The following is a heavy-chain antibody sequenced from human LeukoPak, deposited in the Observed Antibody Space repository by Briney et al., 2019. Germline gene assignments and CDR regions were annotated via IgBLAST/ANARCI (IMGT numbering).Heavy chain of an antibody. CDR2: IYSGGST. J-gene: IGHJ4*02. D-gene: IGHD3-22*01. Sequence: GGSLRLSCAASGFTVSSNYMSWVRQAPGKGLEWVSVIYSGGSTYYADSVKGRFTISRDNSKNTLYLQMNSLRAEDTAVYYCARGHYDSSGYRALVYWGQGTPVTVSS. CDR1: GFTVSSNY. CDR3: ARGHYDSSGYRALVY. V-gene: IGHV3-66*01.